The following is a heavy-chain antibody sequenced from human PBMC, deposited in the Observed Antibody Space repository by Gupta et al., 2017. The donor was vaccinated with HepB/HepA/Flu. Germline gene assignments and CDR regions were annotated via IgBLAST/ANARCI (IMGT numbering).Heavy chain of an antibody. CDR1: GYLFTSNW. V-gene: IGHV5-51*01. Sequence: EVRLVQSGAEMKKPGDSLKISCKTSGYLFTSNWIAWLRQMPGKGVEWMGIIYPGDSDTTISPSFQGQVTMSVEKSTTTAFLQWNTLQASDTAIYYCARRIGYTYMDVWGQGTTVTVSS. CDR2: IYPGDSDT. J-gene: IGHJ6*03. CDR3: ARRIGYTYMDV. D-gene: IGHD6-25*01.